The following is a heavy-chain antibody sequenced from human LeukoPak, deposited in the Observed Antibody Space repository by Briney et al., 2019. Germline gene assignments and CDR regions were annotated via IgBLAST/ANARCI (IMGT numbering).Heavy chain of an antibody. CDR2: ISDSGGST. V-gene: IGHV3-23*01. Sequence: GGSLRLSCAASGFTFSSYAMSWVRQAPGKGLEWVSAISDSGGSTYYADSVKGRFTISRDNSKNTLYLQMNSLRAEDTAVYYCAKDPVHCGGDCYTPLFDYWGQGTLVTVSS. CDR1: GFTFSSYA. D-gene: IGHD2-21*02. CDR3: AKDPVHCGGDCYTPLFDY. J-gene: IGHJ4*02.